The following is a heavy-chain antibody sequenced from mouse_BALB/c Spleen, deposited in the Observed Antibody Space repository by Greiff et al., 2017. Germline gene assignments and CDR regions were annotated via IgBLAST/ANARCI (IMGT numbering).Heavy chain of an antibody. CDR1: GFSLTSYG. D-gene: IGHD2-1*01. CDR2: IWSGGST. J-gene: IGHJ4*01. Sequence: VKLEESGPGLVQPSQSLSITCTVSGFSLTSYGVHWVRQSPGKGLEWLGVIWSGGSTDYNAAFISRLSISKDNSKSQVFFKMNSLQANDTAIYYCARNKDGNYRGDYWGQGTSVTVSS. V-gene: IGHV2-2*02. CDR3: ARNKDGNYRGDY.